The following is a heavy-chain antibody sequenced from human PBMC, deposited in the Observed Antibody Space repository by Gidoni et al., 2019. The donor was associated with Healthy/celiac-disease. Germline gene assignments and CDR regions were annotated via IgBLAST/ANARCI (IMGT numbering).Heavy chain of an antibody. CDR1: GGSISSSSYS. J-gene: IGHJ4*02. Sequence: QLQLQESGPGLVTPSETLSLTCTVSGGSISSSSYSWGWIRQPPGKGLEWIGSIYYRGSNYYNPSLNIRVTISVDTSKNQFSLKLSSVTAADTAVYYCVLAVAGTGLAGYWGQGTLVTVSS. D-gene: IGHD6-19*01. V-gene: IGHV4-39*01. CDR3: VLAVAGTGLAGY. CDR2: IYYRGSN.